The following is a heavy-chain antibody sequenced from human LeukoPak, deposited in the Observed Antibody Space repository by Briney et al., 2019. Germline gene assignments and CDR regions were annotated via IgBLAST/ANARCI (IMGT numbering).Heavy chain of an antibody. J-gene: IGHJ3*02. CDR3: AKEGHYYGSGPEGTFDI. Sequence: GGSLRPSCAPSGFTFSNYDMHWVPQAPGKGLAWVASISYDGSDQYYGDSVKGRFTISRDNSKNTLYLQMNSLRAEDTAVYYCAKEGHYYGSGPEGTFDIWGQGTMVTVSS. V-gene: IGHV3-30*18. D-gene: IGHD3-10*01. CDR2: ISYDGSDQ. CDR1: GFTFSNYD.